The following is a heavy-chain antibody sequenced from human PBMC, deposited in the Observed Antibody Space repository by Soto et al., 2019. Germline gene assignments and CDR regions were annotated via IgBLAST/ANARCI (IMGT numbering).Heavy chain of an antibody. CDR1: GGTFSSYT. J-gene: IGHJ4*02. CDR2: IIPILGIA. CDR3: ARDPSAGDSAGY. Sequence: QVQLVQSGAEVKKPGSSVKVSCKASGGTFSSYTISWVRQAPGQGLEWMGRIIPILGIANYAQKFQGRVTITADKSTSTAFMELSSLRSEDTAVYYCARDPSAGDSAGYWGQGTLVTVSS. D-gene: IGHD2-21*01. V-gene: IGHV1-69*08.